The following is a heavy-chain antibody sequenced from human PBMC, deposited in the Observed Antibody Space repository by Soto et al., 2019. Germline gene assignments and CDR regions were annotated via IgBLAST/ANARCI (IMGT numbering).Heavy chain of an antibody. Sequence: QVQLQESGPGLVKPSGTLSLTCAVSGGSISSSNWWSWVRQPPGKGLEWLGDIYHSGSTNYNPSLNGRVTISVDKSKNPLALELSSVTAADTAVYYCARVSRSYYYGMDVWGQGITVTLSS. D-gene: IGHD2-8*01. J-gene: IGHJ6*02. CDR1: GGSISSSNW. CDR3: ARVSRSYYYGMDV. V-gene: IGHV4-4*02. CDR2: IYHSGST.